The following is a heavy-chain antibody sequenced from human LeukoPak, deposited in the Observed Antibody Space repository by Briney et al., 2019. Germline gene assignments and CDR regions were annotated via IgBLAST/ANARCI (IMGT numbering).Heavy chain of an antibody. D-gene: IGHD6-6*01. J-gene: IGHJ4*02. CDR2: IYTSGST. CDR1: GGSFSGYY. V-gene: IGHV4-59*10. Sequence: SETLSLTCAVYGGSFSGYYWSWIRQPAGKGLEWIGRIYTSGSTNYNPSLKSRVTMSVDTSKNQFSLRLSSVTAADTAVYYCARSTARPYFTMFDYWGQGTLVTVSS. CDR3: ARSTARPYFTMFDY.